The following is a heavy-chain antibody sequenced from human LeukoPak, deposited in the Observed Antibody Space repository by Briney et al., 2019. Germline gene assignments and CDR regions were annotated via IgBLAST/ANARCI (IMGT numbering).Heavy chain of an antibody. CDR1: GYTFTGYY. Sequence: ASVKVSCKASGYTFTGYYMHWVRQAPGQGLEWMGWINPNSGGTNYAQKFQGRVTMTRDTSISTAYMELSRLRSDDTAVYYCARGRFLEWRKSPDAFDIWGQGTMVTVSS. V-gene: IGHV1-2*02. D-gene: IGHD3-3*01. J-gene: IGHJ3*02. CDR2: INPNSGGT. CDR3: ARGRFLEWRKSPDAFDI.